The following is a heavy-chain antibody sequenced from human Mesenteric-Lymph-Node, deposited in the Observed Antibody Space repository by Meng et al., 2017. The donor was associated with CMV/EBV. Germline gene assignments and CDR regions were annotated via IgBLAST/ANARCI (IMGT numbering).Heavy chain of an antibody. V-gene: IGHV4-34*13. CDR2: LDHGGST. D-gene: IGHD3-3*01. Sequence: YFSGYYWGWSRQPPGKGLEWVGELDHGGSTNSSPSDKSRVTISVDTSKNQISLKMTSLTAADTAQYYCARGQRGDFWSDYSGRFDFWGQGILVTVSS. CDR1: YFSGYY. J-gene: IGHJ4*02. CDR3: ARGQRGDFWSDYSGRFDF.